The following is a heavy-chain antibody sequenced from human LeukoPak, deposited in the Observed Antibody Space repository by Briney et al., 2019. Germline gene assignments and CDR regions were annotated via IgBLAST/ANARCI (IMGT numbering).Heavy chain of an antibody. D-gene: IGHD3-9*01. V-gene: IGHV4-39*07. CDR1: GVSISSSNSY. CDR2: IYYSGNT. CDR3: ARVRGNFDWLLREYAFDI. Sequence: SETLSLTCTVSGVSISSSNSYWGWIRQPPGKGLEWIGSIYYSGNTYYNASLKSRVTISVDTSKNQFSLKLSSVTAADTAVYYCARVRGNFDWLLREYAFDIWGQGTMVTVSS. J-gene: IGHJ3*02.